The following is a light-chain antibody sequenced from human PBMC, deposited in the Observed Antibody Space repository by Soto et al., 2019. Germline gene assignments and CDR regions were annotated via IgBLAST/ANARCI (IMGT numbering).Light chain of an antibody. V-gene: IGKV1-5*01. CDR1: QSISSW. Sequence: DIQMTQSPSTLSASVGDRVTITCRASQSISSWLAWYQQKPGKAPKFLIYDASNLESVVPSRFSGSGSGTEFTLTISSLQPDDFATYYCQQYSSYWTFGQGTKVDIK. J-gene: IGKJ1*01. CDR3: QQYSSYWT. CDR2: DAS.